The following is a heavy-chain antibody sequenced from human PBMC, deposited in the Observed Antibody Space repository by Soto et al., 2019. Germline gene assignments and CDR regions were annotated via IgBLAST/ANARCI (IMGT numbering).Heavy chain of an antibody. Sequence: SETLSLTCTVSGGYNSSYYWSWIRQPPGKGLEWIGYIYYSGSTNYNPSLKSRVTISVDTSKNQFSLKLNSVTAADTAVYYCATTNRAYSYDSVSWGQGTLVASPQ. CDR2: IYYSGST. D-gene: IGHD3-22*01. CDR3: ATTNRAYSYDSVS. V-gene: IGHV4-59*12. J-gene: IGHJ5*02. CDR1: GGYNSSYY.